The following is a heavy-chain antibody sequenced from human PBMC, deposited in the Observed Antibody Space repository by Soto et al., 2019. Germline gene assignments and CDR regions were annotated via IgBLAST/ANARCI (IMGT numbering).Heavy chain of an antibody. D-gene: IGHD3-10*01. CDR1: VGSFSGYY. J-gene: IGHJ4*02. Sequence: SSTLSLTCAVYVGSFSGYYWSWIRQPPGQGLEWIGEINHSGSTNYNPSLKSRFTISVDTSKNQFSLKLSSVTAADTAVYYCARRSSTMGRGVIITLFDYWGQGTLVTVSS. CDR3: ARRSSTMGRGVIITLFDY. CDR2: INHSGST. V-gene: IGHV4-34*01.